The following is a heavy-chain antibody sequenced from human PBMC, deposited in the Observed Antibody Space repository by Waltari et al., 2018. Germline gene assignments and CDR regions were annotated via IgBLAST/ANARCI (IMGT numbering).Heavy chain of an antibody. CDR2: ISYDGSKK. J-gene: IGHJ4*02. D-gene: IGHD3-3*01. Sequence: QVPLVDSGGGVVQPGRSLRLSCSASGFTFRSFGMHWVRQAPGKGLESVAVISYDGSKKYYADSVKGRFTISRDNSNDTLYLQMNTLRPEDTAVYYCAKDGFLEYLYSVFDSWGQGTLVSVSS. CDR1: GFTFRSFG. CDR3: AKDGFLEYLYSVFDS. V-gene: IGHV3-30*18.